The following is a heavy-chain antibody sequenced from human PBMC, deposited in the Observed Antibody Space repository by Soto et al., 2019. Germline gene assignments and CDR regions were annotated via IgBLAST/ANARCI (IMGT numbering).Heavy chain of an antibody. V-gene: IGHV1-18*01. D-gene: IGHD3-9*01. J-gene: IGHJ6*03. CDR3: ARAKSYDILTGYTYYYYYYMDV. CDR2: ISAYNGNT. Sequence: EASVKVSCKASGYTFTSYGISWVRQAPGQGLEWMGWISAYNGNTNYAQKLQGRVTMTTDTSTSTAYMELRSLRSDDTAVYYCARAKSYDILTGYTYYYYYYMDVWGKGTTVTVSS. CDR1: GYTFTSYG.